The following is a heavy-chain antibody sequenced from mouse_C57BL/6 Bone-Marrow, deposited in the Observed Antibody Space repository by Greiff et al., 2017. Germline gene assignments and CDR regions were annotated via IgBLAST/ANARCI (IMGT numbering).Heavy chain of an antibody. D-gene: IGHD2-5*01. J-gene: IGHJ3*01. CDR2: IDPNSGGT. CDR3: ARDYYSNWDWFAY. CDR1: GYTFTSYW. Sequence: QVHVKQPGAELVKPGASVKLSCKTSGYTFTSYWMHWVKQRPGRGLEWIGRIDPNSGGTKYNEKFKSKATLTVDKPSSTAYMQLSSLTSEDSAVYYCARDYYSNWDWFAYWGQGTLVTVSA. V-gene: IGHV1-72*01.